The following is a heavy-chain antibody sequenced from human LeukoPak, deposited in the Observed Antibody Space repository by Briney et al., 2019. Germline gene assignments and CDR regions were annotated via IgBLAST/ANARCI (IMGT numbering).Heavy chain of an antibody. CDR3: ARDADWAYDAFDL. D-gene: IGHD3-9*01. V-gene: IGHV6-1*01. Sequence: SQTLLLTCAISGDSFSINSDVWNWIRQSPSRGLEWLGRTYYRSRWFNDYAVSVKGRITINPDTSKNQFSLQLNSVTPEDTAVYYCARDADWAYDAFDLWGQGTMVTVSS. CDR1: GDSFSINSDV. J-gene: IGHJ3*01. CDR2: TYYRSRWFN.